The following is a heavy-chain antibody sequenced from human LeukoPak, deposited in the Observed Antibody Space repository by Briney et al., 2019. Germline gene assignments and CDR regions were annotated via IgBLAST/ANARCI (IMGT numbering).Heavy chain of an antibody. J-gene: IGHJ4*02. D-gene: IGHD1-20*01. CDR2: INPNSGGT. CDR1: GYTFTGYY. V-gene: IGHV1-2*02. CDR3: ARAPYNWSPYYFDY. Sequence: ASMKVSCKASGYTFTGYYMHWVRQAPGQGLEWMGWINPNSGGTNYAQKFQGRVTMTRDTSISTAYMELSRLRSDDTAVYYCARAPYNWSPYYFDYWGQGTLVTVSS.